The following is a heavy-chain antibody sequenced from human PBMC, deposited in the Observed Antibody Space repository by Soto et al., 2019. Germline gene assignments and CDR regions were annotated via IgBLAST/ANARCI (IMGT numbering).Heavy chain of an antibody. V-gene: IGHV4-39*01. D-gene: IGHD4-17*01. J-gene: IGHJ4*02. CDR3: ARRSNGDYGGLVDY. CDR1: GGSISSSSYY. Sequence: SETLSLTCTVSGGSISSSSYYWGWIRQPPGKGLEWIGSIYYSGSTYYNPSLKSRVTISVATSKNQFSLKLSSVTAADTAVYYCARRSNGDYGGLVDYWGQGTLVTVSS. CDR2: IYYSGST.